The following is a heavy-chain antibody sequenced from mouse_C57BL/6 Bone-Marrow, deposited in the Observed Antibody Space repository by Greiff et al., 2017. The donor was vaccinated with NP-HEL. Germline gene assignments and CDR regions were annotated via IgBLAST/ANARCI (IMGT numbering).Heavy chain of an antibody. D-gene: IGHD1-1*01. CDR1: GYTFTSYW. Sequence: QVQLQQPGAELVMPGASVKLSCKASGYTFTSYWMHWMKQRPGQGLEWIGEIDPSDSYTNYNQKFKGKSTLTVDKSSSTAYMQLSSLTSEDSAVYYCARRSSYAMDYWGQGTSVTVSS. V-gene: IGHV1-69*01. CDR3: ARRSSYAMDY. CDR2: IDPSDSYT. J-gene: IGHJ4*01.